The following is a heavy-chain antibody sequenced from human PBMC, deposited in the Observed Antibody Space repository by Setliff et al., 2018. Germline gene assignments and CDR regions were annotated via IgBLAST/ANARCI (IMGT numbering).Heavy chain of an antibody. CDR1: GFSLSNGRMG. J-gene: IGHJ6*03. CDR3: ARIPEDSVILPAVSPYHYYYMDV. D-gene: IGHD2-2*01. V-gene: IGHV2-26*01. CDR2: IFSNDEK. Sequence: VNPTETLTLTCIVSGFSLSNGRMGVSWIRQPPGKALEWLAHIFSNDEKSYNTSLKTRLTISKDTSKSQVVLTLTNVDPVDTATYYCARIPEDSVILPAVSPYHYYYMDVWGKGTTVTVSS.